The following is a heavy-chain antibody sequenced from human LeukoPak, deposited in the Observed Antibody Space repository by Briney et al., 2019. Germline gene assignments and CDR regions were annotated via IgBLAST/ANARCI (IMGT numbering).Heavy chain of an antibody. V-gene: IGHV1-69*13. J-gene: IGHJ4*02. D-gene: IGHD6-13*01. Sequence: GASVKVSCKASGGTFSSYAISWVRQAPGQGLEWMGGIIPIFGTANYAQKFQGRVTITADESTSTAYMELSSLRSEDTAVYYCAREVGAAAGGPTAFDYWGQGTLVTVSS. CDR1: GGTFSSYA. CDR2: IIPIFGTA. CDR3: AREVGAAAGGPTAFDY.